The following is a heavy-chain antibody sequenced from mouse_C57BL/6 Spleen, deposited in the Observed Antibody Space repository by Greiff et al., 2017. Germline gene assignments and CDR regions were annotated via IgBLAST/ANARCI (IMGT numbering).Heavy chain of an antibody. J-gene: IGHJ2*01. V-gene: IGHV1-81*01. Sequence: QVQLKESGAELARPGASVKLSCKASGYTFTSYGISWVKQRTGQGLEWIGELYPRSGNTYYNEKFKSKATLTADKSSNTAYMELRSLTSETSAVYGCAREGRPDCYGKGYFDYWGQGTTLTVSS. D-gene: IGHD1-1*01. CDR1: GYTFTSYG. CDR2: LYPRSGNT. CDR3: AREGRPDCYGKGYFDY.